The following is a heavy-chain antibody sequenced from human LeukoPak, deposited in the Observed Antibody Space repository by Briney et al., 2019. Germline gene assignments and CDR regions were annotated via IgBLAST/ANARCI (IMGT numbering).Heavy chain of an antibody. J-gene: IGHJ4*02. CDR2: IYYSGST. CDR3: ARPLRDGYNSYYFDY. CDR1: GGSISSSSYY. Sequence: SETLSLTCTVSGGSISSSSYYWGWIRQPPGKGLEWIGSIYYSGSTYYNPSLKSRVTISVDTSKNQFSLKLSSVTAADTAEYYCARPLRDGYNSYYFDYWGQGTLVTVSS. V-gene: IGHV4-39*01. D-gene: IGHD5-24*01.